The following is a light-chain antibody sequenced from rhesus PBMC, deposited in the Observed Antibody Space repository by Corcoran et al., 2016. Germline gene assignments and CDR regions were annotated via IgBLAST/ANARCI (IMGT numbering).Light chain of an antibody. Sequence: DIVMTQTPLSLPVTPGEPASISCRSSQSLLDSEDGNTYLDWYLQRPGQFPQPLIYAVSNRASGDPDRLSGSGSDTDFTLKSSRVEAEDVGVYYCMQYTHIPWTFGQGTKVEIK. J-gene: IGKJ1*01. CDR1: QSLLDSEDGNTY. CDR3: MQYTHIPWT. CDR2: AVS. V-gene: IGKV2-86*01.